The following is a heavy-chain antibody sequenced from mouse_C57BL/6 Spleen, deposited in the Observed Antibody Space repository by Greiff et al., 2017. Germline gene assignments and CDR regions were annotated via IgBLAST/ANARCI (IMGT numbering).Heavy chain of an antibody. Sequence: VQLKESVPGLVKPSQSLSLTCSVTGYSITNGYYWNWIRQFPGNKLEWMGYISYDGSNNYNPSLKNRISITRDTSTNQFFLKLNCVTTEDTATYYCARDGDGWGQGTTLTVSS. D-gene: IGHD3-3*01. V-gene: IGHV3-6*01. CDR1: GYSITNGYY. CDR3: ARDGDG. J-gene: IGHJ2*01. CDR2: ISYDGSN.